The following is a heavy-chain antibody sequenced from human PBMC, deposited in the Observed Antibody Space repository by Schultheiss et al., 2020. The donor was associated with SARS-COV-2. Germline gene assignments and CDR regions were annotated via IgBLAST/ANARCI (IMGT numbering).Heavy chain of an antibody. CDR2: ISAYNGNT. CDR1: GYTFTSYG. V-gene: IGHV1-18*04. Sequence: ASVKVSCKASGYTFTSYGISWVRQAPGQGLEWMGWISAYNGNTNYAQKLQGRVTMTTDTSTSTAYMELSSLRSDDTAVYYFARETEPGTHYYYYGMDVWGQGTTVTVSS. CDR3: ARETEPGTHYYYYGMDV. J-gene: IGHJ6*02.